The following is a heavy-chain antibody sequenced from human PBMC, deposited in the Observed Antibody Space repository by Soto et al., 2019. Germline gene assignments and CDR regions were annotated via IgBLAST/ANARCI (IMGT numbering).Heavy chain of an antibody. D-gene: IGHD3-10*01. CDR3: ATVGTDYGSGSPYYSDY. V-gene: IGHV3-21*06. CDR2: ISPSSSFL. J-gene: IGHJ4*02. CDR1: GFSFRSYY. Sequence: EVQLVESGGGLVKPGGSPRLSCAASGFSFRSYYMNWVRQAPGRGLEWVSSISPSSSFLNYADSVKGRFTISRDNAKSSVNLQMNSLRAEDTAVYYCATVGTDYGSGSPYYSDYWGQGTLVTVSS.